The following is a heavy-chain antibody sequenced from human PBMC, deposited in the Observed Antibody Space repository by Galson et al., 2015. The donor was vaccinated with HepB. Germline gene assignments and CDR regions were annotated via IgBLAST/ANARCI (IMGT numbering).Heavy chain of an antibody. Sequence: SLRLSCAASGFTFSSYSMNWVRQAPGKGLEWVSYISSSSSTIYYADSVKGRFTISRDNAKNALYLQMNSLRDEDTAVYYCPRDGRRVATIETYYYYYGMDVWGQGTTVTVSS. CDR2: ISSSSSTI. J-gene: IGHJ6*02. V-gene: IGHV3-48*02. D-gene: IGHD5-12*01. CDR3: PRDGRRVATIETYYYYYGMDV. CDR1: GFTFSSYS.